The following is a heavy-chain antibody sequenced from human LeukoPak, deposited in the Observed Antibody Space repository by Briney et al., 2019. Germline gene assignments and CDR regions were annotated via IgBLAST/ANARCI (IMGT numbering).Heavy chain of an antibody. CDR2: IYYSGST. D-gene: IGHD5-12*01. J-gene: IGHJ5*02. CDR1: GGSISSSDYY. Sequence: SETLSLTCNVSGGSISSSDYYWGWIRQPPGKGLEWIASIYYSGSTYYSPSLKSGVTISVDTSKNQFSLKLRSVTATDTAVYYCARGLTRGYTYGGCFDPWGQGTLVTVSS. CDR3: ARGLTRGYTYGGCFDP. V-gene: IGHV4-39*01.